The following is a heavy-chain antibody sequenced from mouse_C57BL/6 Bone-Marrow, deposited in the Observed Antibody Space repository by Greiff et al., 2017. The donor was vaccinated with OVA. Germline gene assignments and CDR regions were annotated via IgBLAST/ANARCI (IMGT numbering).Heavy chain of an antibody. Sequence: EVQLQQSGTVLARPGASVKMSCKTSGYTFTSYWMHWVKQRPGQGLEWIGAIYPGNSDTSYNQKFKSKAKLTAVTSASTAYMELSSLTNEDSAVYYCPIITTDYFDYWGQGTTLTVSS. D-gene: IGHD1-1*01. V-gene: IGHV1-5*01. CDR1: GYTFTSYW. CDR3: PIITTDYFDY. CDR2: IYPGNSDT. J-gene: IGHJ2*01.